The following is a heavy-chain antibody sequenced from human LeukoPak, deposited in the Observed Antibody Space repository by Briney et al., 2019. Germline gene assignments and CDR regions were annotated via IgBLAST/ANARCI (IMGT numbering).Heavy chain of an antibody. CDR3: ARGAFVSPYYYYYMDV. Sequence: ASVKVSCKASGYTFTSYGISWVRQAPGQGLEWMGWISAYNGNTNYAQKLQGRVTMTTDTSTSTAYMELRSLRSEDTAVYYCARGAFVSPYYYYYMDVWGKGTTVTVSS. D-gene: IGHD2/OR15-2a*01. V-gene: IGHV1-18*01. CDR2: ISAYNGNT. J-gene: IGHJ6*03. CDR1: GYTFTSYG.